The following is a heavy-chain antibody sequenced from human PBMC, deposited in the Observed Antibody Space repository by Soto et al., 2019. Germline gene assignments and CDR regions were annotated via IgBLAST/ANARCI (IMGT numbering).Heavy chain of an antibody. Sequence: SETLSLTCTVSGGSISSSGCYWGWIRQPPGKGLEWIGSIYYSGSTYYNPSLKSRVTISVDTSKNQFSLKLSSVTAADTAVYYCASGDCGGDCYLNYYYYYGMDVWGQGTTVTVS. V-gene: IGHV4-39*01. CDR1: GGSISSSGCY. CDR2: IYYSGST. J-gene: IGHJ6*02. CDR3: ASGDCGGDCYLNYYYYYGMDV. D-gene: IGHD2-21*02.